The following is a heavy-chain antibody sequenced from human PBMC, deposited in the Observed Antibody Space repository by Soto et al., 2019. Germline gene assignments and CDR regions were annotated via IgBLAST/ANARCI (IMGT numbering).Heavy chain of an antibody. D-gene: IGHD4-17*01. V-gene: IGHV1-3*01. CDR1: GYTFSGYE. CDR3: ARFWDGDPRFDF. CDR2: INGGNGNT. Sequence: QVQLVQSGAEVKKPGASVKVSCKTSGYTFSGYEIHWVRQAPGQRLEWMGWINGGNGNTESSSKFQGRVTITRDTPATTAYMELSRLRSEDTAVYYCARFWDGDPRFDFWGQGTMVTVSS. J-gene: IGHJ3*01.